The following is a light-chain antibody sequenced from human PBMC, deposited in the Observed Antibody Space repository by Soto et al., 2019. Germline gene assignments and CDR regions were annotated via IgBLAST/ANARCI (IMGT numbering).Light chain of an antibody. CDR1: SSDVGGYNY. J-gene: IGLJ2*01. CDR3: ISYTSSSTPGV. Sequence: QSALTQPASVSGSPGQSITISCTGTSSDVGGYNYVSWYQKHPGKAPKLMIYEVSSRPSGVSNRFSGSKSGNTASLTISGLRADDEADYYCISYTSSSTPGVFGGGTKVTVL. V-gene: IGLV2-14*01. CDR2: EVS.